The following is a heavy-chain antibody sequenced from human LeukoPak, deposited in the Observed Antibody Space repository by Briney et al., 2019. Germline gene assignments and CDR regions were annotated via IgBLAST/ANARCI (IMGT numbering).Heavy chain of an antibody. D-gene: IGHD3-3*01. CDR2: IKQDGSEK. CDR1: GFSFSRYW. Sequence: GGSLRLSCAASGFSFSRYWMSWVRQAPGKGLEWVANIKQDGSEKNYVESVKGRFTISRDNAKNSLYLQMNSLRAEDTAIYYCARDERLLSFLKWGQGTLVTVSS. CDR3: ARDERLLSFLK. V-gene: IGHV3-7*03. J-gene: IGHJ4*02.